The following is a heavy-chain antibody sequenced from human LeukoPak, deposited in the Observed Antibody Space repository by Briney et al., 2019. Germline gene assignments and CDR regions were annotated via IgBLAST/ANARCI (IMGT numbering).Heavy chain of an antibody. V-gene: IGHV4-59*01. D-gene: IGHD5-24*01. CDR1: VGSIKRYY. CDR2: MYYSGGT. J-gene: IGHJ4*02. CDR3: TRRCKDAYTLYCFDY. Sequence: SETLSLTRTVSVGSIKRYYWSWMRQPPGKGLEGIGHMYYSGGTNYNPSLKSRVTISVDTSKNQFSLKLSSVTAADTAVYYCTRRCKDAYTLYCFDYWGQGTLVTVSS.